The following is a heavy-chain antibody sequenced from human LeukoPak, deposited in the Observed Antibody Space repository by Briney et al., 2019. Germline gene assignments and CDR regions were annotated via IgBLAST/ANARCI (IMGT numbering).Heavy chain of an antibody. D-gene: IGHD3-3*01. CDR1: GGTFSSYA. Sequence: SVKVSCKASGGTFSSYAISWVRQAPGQGLEWMGGIIPIFGTASYAQKFQGRVTITADESTSTAYMELSSLRSEDTAAYYCARQLAWSIGWFDPWGQGTLVTVSS. V-gene: IGHV1-69*13. CDR2: IIPIFGTA. CDR3: ARQLAWSIGWFDP. J-gene: IGHJ5*02.